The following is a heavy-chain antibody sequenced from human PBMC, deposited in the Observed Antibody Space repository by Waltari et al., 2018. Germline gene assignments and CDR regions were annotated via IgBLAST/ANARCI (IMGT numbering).Heavy chain of an antibody. D-gene: IGHD2-15*01. CDR2: IYWNDDK. CDR1: GFSLSTSGVG. J-gene: IGHJ3*02. V-gene: IGHV2-5*01. Sequence: QITLMESGPTLVKPTQTLTLTCTFSGFSLSTSGVGVGWIRQPPGKALEWLALIYWNDDKRYSPSLKSRLTITKDTSKNQVVLTMTNMDPVDTAVYYCARGRDIVVVVAATPGYAFDIWGQGTMVTVSS. CDR3: ARGRDIVVVVAATPGYAFDI.